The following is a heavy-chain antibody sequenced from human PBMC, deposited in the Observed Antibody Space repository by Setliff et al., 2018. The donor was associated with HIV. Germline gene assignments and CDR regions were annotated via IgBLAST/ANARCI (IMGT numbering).Heavy chain of an antibody. V-gene: IGHV4-39*01. CDR2: IYYNEKT. J-gene: IGHJ4*02. Sequence: SETLSLTCTVSGGSASNSRYYWAWIRQPPGKGLEYIGSIYYNEKTYYSPSLKSRVTISIDTSKNQFSLNLTSVTAADSAHYFCVVYFIGNGGRGLWGQGTQVTVSS. D-gene: IGHD2-15*01. CDR1: GGSASNSRYY. CDR3: VVYFIGNGGRGL.